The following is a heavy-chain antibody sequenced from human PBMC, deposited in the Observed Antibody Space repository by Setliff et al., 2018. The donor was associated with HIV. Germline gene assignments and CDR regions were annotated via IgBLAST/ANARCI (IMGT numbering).Heavy chain of an antibody. D-gene: IGHD6-19*01. J-gene: IGHJ3*02. CDR3: ARDRHIAVSGDDSFDI. CDR2: VQNRGTT. Sequence: SETLSLTCTVSSGSINNDYWSWIRQSPGKGLEWTGYVQNRGTTNYPSSLKSRVTISVDTSRNQFSLKLSSVTAADTAVYYCARDRHIAVSGDDSFDIWGQGTLVTVSS. CDR1: SGSINNDY. V-gene: IGHV4-4*08.